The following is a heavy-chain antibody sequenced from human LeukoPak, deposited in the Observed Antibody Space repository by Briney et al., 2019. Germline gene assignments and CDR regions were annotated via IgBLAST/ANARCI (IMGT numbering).Heavy chain of an antibody. Sequence: PGGSLRLSCVASGFTFSSHGMHWVRQAPGKGLEWVAVTWYDGSTKYYADSVKGRFTISRDNSKNTLSLEMNSLRAEDTAVYYCARWGNYKVMDVWGQGTTVTVPS. CDR2: TWYDGSTK. J-gene: IGHJ6*02. CDR3: ARWGNYKVMDV. CDR1: GFTFSSHG. D-gene: IGHD1-7*01. V-gene: IGHV3-33*01.